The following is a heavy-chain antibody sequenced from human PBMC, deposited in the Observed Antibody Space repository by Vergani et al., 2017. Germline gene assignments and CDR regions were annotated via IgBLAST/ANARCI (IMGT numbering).Heavy chain of an antibody. CDR3: ARHRGWGLVVVAATPWYYYYGMDV. CDR1: GYYFATTW. Sequence: EVQLVQSGAEVRKPGESLKISCKTSGYYFATTWIGWVRQTPGKGLEWMGLIWPDDSDTRYSPSFQGQVTISADKSITTAYLQWASLKASDTAMYYCARHRGWGLVVVAATPWYYYYGMDVWGQGTTVTVSS. CDR2: IWPDDSDT. J-gene: IGHJ6*02. D-gene: IGHD2-15*01. V-gene: IGHV5-51*01.